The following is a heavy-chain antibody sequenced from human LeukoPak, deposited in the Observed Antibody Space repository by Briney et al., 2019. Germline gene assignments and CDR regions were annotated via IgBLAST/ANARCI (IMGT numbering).Heavy chain of an antibody. CDR3: ARLSGGYCTNGVCYGLIAWY. D-gene: IGHD2-8*01. CDR1: GHNFTSYW. CDR2: IYPGDSDT. V-gene: IGHV5-51*03. J-gene: IGHJ4*02. Sequence: PGESLKISCKGSGHNFTSYWIGWVRQMPGKGLEWMGIIYPGDSDTRYSPSFQGQVTISADKSISTAYLQWSSLKASDTAMYYCARLSGGYCTNGVCYGLIAWYWGQGTLVSVSS.